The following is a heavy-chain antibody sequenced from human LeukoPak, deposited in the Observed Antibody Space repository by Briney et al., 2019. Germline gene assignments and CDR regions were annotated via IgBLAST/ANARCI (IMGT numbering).Heavy chain of an antibody. CDR3: ARRSYDFWSGYQLFDY. Sequence: SETLSLTCAVYGGSFSGYYWSWIRQPPGKGLEWIGEINHSGSTNYNPSLKSRVTISVDTSTNQFSLKLCSVTAADAAVYYCARRSYDFWSGYQLFDYWGRGTVVTVSS. J-gene: IGHJ4*02. CDR1: GGSFSGYY. V-gene: IGHV4-34*01. D-gene: IGHD3-3*01. CDR2: INHSGST.